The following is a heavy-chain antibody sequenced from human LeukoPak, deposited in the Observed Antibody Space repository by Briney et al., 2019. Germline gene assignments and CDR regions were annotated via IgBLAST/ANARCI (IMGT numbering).Heavy chain of an antibody. CDR1: GGSFSGYY. J-gene: IGHJ4*02. V-gene: IGHV4-34*01. CDR2: INHSGST. Sequence: SETLSLTCAVYGGSFSGYYWSWIRQPPGKGLEWIGEINHSGSTNYNPSLKSRVTISVDTSKNQFSLKLSSVTAADTAVYYCARRGDLAPSNVLRYFDWLSYPKYYFDYWGQGTLVTVSS. CDR3: ARRGDLAPSNVLRYFDWLSYPKYYFDY. D-gene: IGHD3-9*01.